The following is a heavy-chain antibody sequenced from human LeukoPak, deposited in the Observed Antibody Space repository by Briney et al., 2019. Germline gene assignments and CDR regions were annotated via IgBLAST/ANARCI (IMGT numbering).Heavy chain of an antibody. CDR3: ARGSYYDSSGYYLQMAYFDY. CDR2: IIPILSIA. D-gene: IGHD3-22*01. J-gene: IGHJ4*02. Sequence: SVKVSCKASGGTFSSYTISWVRQAPGQGLEWMGRIIPILSIANYAQKFQGRVTITADKSTSTAYMELSSLRSEDTAVYYCARGSYYDSSGYYLQMAYFDYWGQGTLVTVSS. V-gene: IGHV1-69*02. CDR1: GGTFSSYT.